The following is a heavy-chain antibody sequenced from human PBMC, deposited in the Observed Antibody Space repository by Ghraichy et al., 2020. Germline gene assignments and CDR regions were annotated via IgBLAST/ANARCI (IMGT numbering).Heavy chain of an antibody. CDR2: IYYSGNT. J-gene: IGHJ4*02. CDR3: AREEGQWLLCD. D-gene: IGHD2-2*01. V-gene: IGHV4-59*01. CDR1: GGSISNSY. Sequence: SETLSLTCTVSGGSISNSYWSWIRQPPGKGLEWIGYIYYSGNTNYNPSLKSRVTISVDTSKNQFSLKLSSVTAADTAVYYCAREEGQWLLCDWGQGTLVTVSS.